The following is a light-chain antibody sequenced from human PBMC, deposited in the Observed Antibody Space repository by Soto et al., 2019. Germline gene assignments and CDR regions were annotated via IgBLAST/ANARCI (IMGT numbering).Light chain of an antibody. V-gene: IGKV3D-20*02. CDR3: QQRSNWHPIT. CDR2: GAS. Sequence: EILLTQSPCTLALSPGERATLSCRASQSVSNNYLAWYQQKPGQAPRLLIYGASNRATGIPDRFSGSGSGTDFTLTISRLEHEDFAVYYCQQRSNWHPITFGQGTRLEIK. CDR1: QSVSNNY. J-gene: IGKJ5*01.